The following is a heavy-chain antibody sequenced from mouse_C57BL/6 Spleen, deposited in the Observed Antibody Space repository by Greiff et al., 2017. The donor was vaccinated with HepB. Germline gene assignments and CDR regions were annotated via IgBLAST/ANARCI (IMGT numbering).Heavy chain of an antibody. CDR1: GYTFTSYW. V-gene: IGHV1-74*01. D-gene: IGHD2-4*01. J-gene: IGHJ4*01. CDR2: IHPSDSDT. CDR3: AIYYDYDGVDYAMDY. Sequence: QVQLQQPGAELVKPGASVKVSCKASGYTFTSYWMHWVKQRPGQGLEWIGRIHPSDSDTNYNQKFKGKATVTVDKSSSTAYMQLSSLTSEDSAVYCCAIYYDYDGVDYAMDYWGQGTSVTVSS.